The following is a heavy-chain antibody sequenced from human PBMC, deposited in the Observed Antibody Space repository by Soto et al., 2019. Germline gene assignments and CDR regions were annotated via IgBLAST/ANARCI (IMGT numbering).Heavy chain of an antibody. CDR3: AISLPPRYSSGWYGY. V-gene: IGHV1-3*01. CDR2: INAGNGNT. J-gene: IGHJ4*02. D-gene: IGHD6-19*01. CDR1: GYTFTSYA. Sequence: ASVKVSCKASGYTFTSYAMHWVRQAPGQRLEWMGWINAGNGNTKYSQKFQGRVTITRDTSASTAYMELSSLRSEDTAVYYCAISLPPRYSSGWYGYWGQGTLVTVSS.